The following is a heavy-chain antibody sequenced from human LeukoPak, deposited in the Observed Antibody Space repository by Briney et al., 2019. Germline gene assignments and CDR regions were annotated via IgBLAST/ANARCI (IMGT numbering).Heavy chain of an antibody. J-gene: IGHJ3*02. D-gene: IGHD6-13*01. CDR2: ISSSSSYI. CDR1: GFTFSSYS. Sequence: GGSLRLSCAASGFTFSSYSMNWVRQAPGKGLEWVSSISSSSSYICYADSVKGRFTISRDNAKNSLYLQMNSLRAEDTAVYYCARDLGVSSSWYVAFDIWGQGTMVTVSS. V-gene: IGHV3-21*01. CDR3: ARDLGVSSSWYVAFDI.